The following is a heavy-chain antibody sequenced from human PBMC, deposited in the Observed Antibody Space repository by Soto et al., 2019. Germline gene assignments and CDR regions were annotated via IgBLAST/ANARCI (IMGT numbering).Heavy chain of an antibody. CDR2: VYYSGST. CDR1: GGSISSYY. Sequence: QVQLQESGPGLVKPSETLSLTCTVSGGSISSYYWSWIRQPPGQGLEWIGYVYYSGSTNYNPSLKSRVTISIDTSKSQFSLKLSSVTAADTAVYYCARGPMVRGTRYDMDVWGQGTTVTVSS. D-gene: IGHD3-10*01. V-gene: IGHV4-59*01. CDR3: ARGPMVRGTRYDMDV. J-gene: IGHJ6*02.